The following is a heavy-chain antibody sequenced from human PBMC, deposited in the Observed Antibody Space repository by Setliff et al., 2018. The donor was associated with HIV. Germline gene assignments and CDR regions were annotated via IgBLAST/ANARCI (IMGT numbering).Heavy chain of an antibody. CDR1: GFTFSSYG. CDR2: IWYDGSNK. J-gene: IGHJ4*02. V-gene: IGHV3-30*02. CDR3: AKDRDSSSWPQYYFDY. Sequence: GGSLRLSCTASGFTFSSYGMHWVRQAPGKGLEWVAVIWYDGSNKYYAGSVKGRFTISRDNSKNTLYLQMNSLRAEDTAVYYCAKDRDSSSWPQYYFDYWGQGTLVTVSS. D-gene: IGHD6-13*01.